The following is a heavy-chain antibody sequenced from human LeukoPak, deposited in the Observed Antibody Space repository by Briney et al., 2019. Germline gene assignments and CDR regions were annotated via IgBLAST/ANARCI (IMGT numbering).Heavy chain of an antibody. V-gene: IGHV4-59*01. D-gene: IGHD2-21*02. CDR2: IYYSGST. J-gene: IGHJ3*02. CDR1: GGSISSYY. CDR3: AREAYCGGDCYSGDAFDI. Sequence: PSETLSLTCTVSGGSISSYYWSWIRQPPGKGLEWIGYIYYSGSTNYNPSPKSRVTISVDTSKNQFSLKLSSVTAADTAVYYCAREAYCGGDCYSGDAFDIWGQGTMVTVSS.